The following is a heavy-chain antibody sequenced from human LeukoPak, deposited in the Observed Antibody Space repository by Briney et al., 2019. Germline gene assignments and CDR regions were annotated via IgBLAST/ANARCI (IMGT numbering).Heavy chain of an antibody. CDR2: IYTSGST. CDR3: AGETDIVVVPAL. Sequence: PSETLSLTCTVPGGSISSYYWSWIRQPAGKGLEWIGRIYTSGSTNYNPSLKSRVTMSVDTSKNQFSLKLSSVTAADTAMYYCAGETDIVVVPALWGQGTLVTVSS. J-gene: IGHJ4*02. V-gene: IGHV4-4*07. CDR1: GGSISSYY. D-gene: IGHD2-2*01.